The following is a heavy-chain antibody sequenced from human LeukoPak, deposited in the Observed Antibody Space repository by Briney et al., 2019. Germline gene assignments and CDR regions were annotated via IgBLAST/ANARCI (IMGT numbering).Heavy chain of an antibody. CDR1: GFTFSSYA. D-gene: IGHD3-3*01. CDR2: ISGSGGSA. CDR3: AKGRSTIFGVIIISPDFDY. Sequence: GGSLRLSCAASGFTFSSYAMSWVRQAPGKGREGGSDISGSGGSAYYADSVKGRFTISRDNSKNTLHLQMNSLRAEDTAVYYCAKGRSTIFGVIIISPDFDYWGQGTLVTVSS. J-gene: IGHJ4*02. V-gene: IGHV3-23*01.